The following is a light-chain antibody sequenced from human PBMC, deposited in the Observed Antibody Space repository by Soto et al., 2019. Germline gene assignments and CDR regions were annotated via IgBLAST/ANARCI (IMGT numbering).Light chain of an antibody. V-gene: IGKV3-15*01. Sequence: EIVMTQSPATLSVSPGERATLSCRASQSVSSNLAWYQQKPGQAPRLLIYGASTRATGIPARFSGSGSGTEFTLTISSLQSEDFAVYYCQHRSNWPSVTFGGGTKV. J-gene: IGKJ4*01. CDR2: GAS. CDR3: QHRSNWPSVT. CDR1: QSVSSN.